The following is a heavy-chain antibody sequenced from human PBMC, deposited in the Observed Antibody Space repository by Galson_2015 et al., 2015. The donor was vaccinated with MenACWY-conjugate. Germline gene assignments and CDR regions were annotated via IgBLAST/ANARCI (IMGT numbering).Heavy chain of an antibody. CDR2: IYRDGKT. CDR3: ARESGDSSGHPSS. CDR1: GFSVSSEY. V-gene: IGHV3-53*01. J-gene: IGHJ5*02. Sequence: SLRLSCAASGFSVSSEYMSWVRQAPGKGLEWVSIIYRDGKTFYADSVQGWFIISRDNSKNTLYLQMNSLTAEDTAVYYCARESGDSSGHPSSWGQGTLVTVSS. D-gene: IGHD3-22*01.